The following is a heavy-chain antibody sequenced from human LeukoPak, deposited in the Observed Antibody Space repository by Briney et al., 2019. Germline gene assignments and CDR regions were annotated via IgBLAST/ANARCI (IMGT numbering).Heavy chain of an antibody. CDR1: GFTFSSCA. D-gene: IGHD1-26*01. V-gene: IGHV3-23*01. CDR2: ISGSGGST. CDR3: ARDRWELPPHDAFDI. Sequence: GGSLRLSCAASGFTFSSCAMSWVRQAPGKVLEWVSAISGSGGSTYYADSVKGRFTISRDNSKNTLYLQMNSLRAEDTAVYYCARDRWELPPHDAFDIWGQGTMVTVSS. J-gene: IGHJ3*02.